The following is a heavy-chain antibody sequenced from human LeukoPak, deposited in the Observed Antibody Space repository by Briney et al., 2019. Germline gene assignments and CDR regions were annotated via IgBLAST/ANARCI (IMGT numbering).Heavy chain of an antibody. J-gene: IGHJ4*02. CDR1: GGTFGSYA. Sequence: ASLKVSCQASGGTFGSYAINWVRQAPGQGLEWMGRIVPNLVLTNYADKFQDGVTITADRSTSTAYMELSSLRPEDTAVYYCARSSGGVDGYIFDSWGQGTLVTVSS. V-gene: IGHV1-69*04. CDR3: ARSSGGVDGYIFDS. CDR2: IVPNLVLT. D-gene: IGHD5-24*01.